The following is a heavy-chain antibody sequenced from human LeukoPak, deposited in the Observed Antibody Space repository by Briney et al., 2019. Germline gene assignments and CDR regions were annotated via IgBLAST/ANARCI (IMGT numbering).Heavy chain of an antibody. D-gene: IGHD6-6*01. CDR3: ARDLEGQLANGFDP. V-gene: IGHV4-4*07. J-gene: IGHJ5*02. Sequence: SETLSLTCTVSGGSISSYYWSWIRQPAGKGLEWIGRIYTSGSTNYNPSLKSRVTMSVDTSKNQFSLKLSSVTAADTAVYYCARDLEGQLANGFDPWRQGTLVTVSS. CDR1: GGSISSYY. CDR2: IYTSGST.